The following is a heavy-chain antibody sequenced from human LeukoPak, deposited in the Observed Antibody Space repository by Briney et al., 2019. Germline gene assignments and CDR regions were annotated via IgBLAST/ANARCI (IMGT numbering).Heavy chain of an antibody. J-gene: IGHJ4*02. CDR3: ARDGPNCSSTSCYPFDY. D-gene: IGHD2-2*01. CDR2: IYYSGST. Sequence: SETLSLTCTVSGGSISSYYWSWIRQPPGKGLEWIGYIYYSGSTNYNPSLKSRVTISVDTSKNQFSLKLSSVTAADTAVYYCARDGPNCSSTSCYPFDYWGQGTLVTVSS. CDR1: GGSISSYY. V-gene: IGHV4-59*01.